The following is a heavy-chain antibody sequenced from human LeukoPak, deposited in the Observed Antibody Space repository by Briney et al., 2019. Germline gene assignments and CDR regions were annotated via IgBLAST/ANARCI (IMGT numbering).Heavy chain of an antibody. D-gene: IGHD2-2*01. Sequence: RASVKVSCKASGGTFSSYTISWVRQAPGQGLEWMGGIIPIFGTANYAQKFQGRVTITADKSTSTAYMELSSLRSEDTAVYYCAHIRYCSSTSCLGTYNWFDPWGQGTLVTVSS. CDR2: IIPIFGTA. CDR3: AHIRYCSSTSCLGTYNWFDP. V-gene: IGHV1-69*06. J-gene: IGHJ5*02. CDR1: GGTFSSYT.